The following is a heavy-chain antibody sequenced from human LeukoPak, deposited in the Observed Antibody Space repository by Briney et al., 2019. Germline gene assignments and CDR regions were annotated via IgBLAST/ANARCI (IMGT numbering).Heavy chain of an antibody. CDR3: ARQHIVVVTASGAFDI. V-gene: IGHV4-34*01. D-gene: IGHD2-21*02. Sequence: SETLSLTCAVYGGSFSGYYWSWIRQPPGKGLEWIGEINHSGSTNYNPSLKSRVTISVDTSKNQFSLKLSSVTAADTAVYYCARQHIVVVTASGAFDIWGQGTMVTVSS. CDR2: INHSGST. CDR1: GGSFSGYY. J-gene: IGHJ3*02.